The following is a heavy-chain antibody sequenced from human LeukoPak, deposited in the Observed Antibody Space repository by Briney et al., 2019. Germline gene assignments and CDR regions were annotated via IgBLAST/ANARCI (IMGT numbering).Heavy chain of an antibody. CDR1: GFSLSTSGVG. CDR3: AHRHRDVLLWFGEHYFDY. J-gene: IGHJ4*02. Sequence: SGPTLVNPTQTLTLTCTFSGFSLSTSGVGVGWIRQPPGKALEWLALIYWGDDKRYSPSLKSRLTITKDTSKNQVVLTMTNMDPVDTATYYCAHRHRDVLLWFGEHYFDYWGQGTLVTVSS. D-gene: IGHD3-10*01. V-gene: IGHV2-5*02. CDR2: IYWGDDK.